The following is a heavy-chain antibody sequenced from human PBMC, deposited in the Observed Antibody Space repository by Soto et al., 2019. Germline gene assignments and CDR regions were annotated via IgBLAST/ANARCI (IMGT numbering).Heavy chain of an antibody. V-gene: IGHV3-30-3*01. CDR1: GFTFSQYA. D-gene: IGHD3-10*01. CDR2: ISYDGRSQ. J-gene: IGHJ4*02. CDR3: VREISVVRDPDFDY. Sequence: GGSLRLSCAASGFTFSQYAMHWVRQAPGKGLEWVAVISYDGRSQYYADSVKGRFTISRDNSKNTLYLQMNSLRAEDTAMYYCVREISVVRDPDFDYWGQGTLVTVSS.